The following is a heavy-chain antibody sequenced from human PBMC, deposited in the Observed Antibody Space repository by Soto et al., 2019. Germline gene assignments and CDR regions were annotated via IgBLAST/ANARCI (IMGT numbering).Heavy chain of an antibody. V-gene: IGHV3-23*01. D-gene: IGHD2-21*02. Sequence: GGSLRLSCAASGFTFSNSAMSWVRQVPGKGLEWAAGISSGGGHTNYADSVKGRFTTSRDNFKDTLYLQMNSLRAEDTALYYCAKVQEFCGYNCYTVDSWGQGALVTVSS. J-gene: IGHJ4*02. CDR2: ISSGGGHT. CDR3: AKVQEFCGYNCYTVDS. CDR1: GFTFSNSA.